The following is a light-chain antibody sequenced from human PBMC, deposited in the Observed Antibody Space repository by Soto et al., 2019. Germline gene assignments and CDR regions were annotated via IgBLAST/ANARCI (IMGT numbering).Light chain of an antibody. CDR3: QTEDSSIVV. J-gene: IGLJ2*01. CDR1: KLGHKY. V-gene: IGLV3-1*01. Sequence: SYELTQPPSVSVSPGQTASITCSGDKLGHKYVSWCQQKPGQSPILVIYQDSKRPSGIPERVSGSNSGSTATLTISETQAMDEADSYCQTEDSSIVVFGGGTKVTDL. CDR2: QDS.